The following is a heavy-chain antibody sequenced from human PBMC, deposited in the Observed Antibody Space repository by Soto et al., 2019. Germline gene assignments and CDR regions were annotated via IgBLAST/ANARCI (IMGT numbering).Heavy chain of an antibody. V-gene: IGHV3-11*06. CDR3: ARDHRYDSSGYYSR. D-gene: IGHD3-22*01. CDR1: GFTFSDYY. CDR2: ISSSSSYT. Sequence: GGSLRLSCAASGFTFSDYYMSWIRQAPGRGLEWDSYISSSSSYTNYADSVKGRFTISRDNAKNSLYLQMNSLRAEDTAVYYCARDHRYDSSGYYSRWGQGTLVTVSS. J-gene: IGHJ4*02.